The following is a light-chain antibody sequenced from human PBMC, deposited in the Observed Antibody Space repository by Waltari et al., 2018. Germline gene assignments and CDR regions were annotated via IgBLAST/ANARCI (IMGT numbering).Light chain of an antibody. Sequence: DIQLTQSPPSLSASVGDRVTITCRASQDITNYLNWYQQKPGKAPKLLIHDASKLEIGVPSRFSGSQSGTHFTLTISSLQPEDIGIYYCQRYDNLPIFAFGPGTKVEI. J-gene: IGKJ3*01. CDR2: DAS. V-gene: IGKV1-33*01. CDR3: QRYDNLPIFA. CDR1: QDITNY.